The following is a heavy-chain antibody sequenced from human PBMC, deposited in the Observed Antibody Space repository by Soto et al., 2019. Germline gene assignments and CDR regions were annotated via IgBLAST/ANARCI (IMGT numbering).Heavy chain of an antibody. CDR3: ARESRYCSGGSCYFLPGIDY. CDR1: GGTFSSYA. Sequence: GASVKLSCKASGGTFSSYAISWVRQAPGQGLEWMGGIIPIFGTANYAQKFQGRVTITADESTSTAYMELSSLRSEDTAVYYCARESRYCSGGSCYFLPGIDYWGQGTLVTVSS. J-gene: IGHJ4*02. CDR2: IIPIFGTA. D-gene: IGHD2-15*01. V-gene: IGHV1-69*13.